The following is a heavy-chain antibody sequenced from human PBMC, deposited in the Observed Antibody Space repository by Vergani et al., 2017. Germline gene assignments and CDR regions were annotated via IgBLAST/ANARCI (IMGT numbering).Heavy chain of an antibody. CDR2: IHYSENT. CDR1: FDSIRNLY. V-gene: IGHV4-59*11. Sequence: QVQLQESGPGLVKSSETLSLTCSVSFDSIRNLYCNWIRQPPGKGLEWIGSIHYSENTNYNPSLKTRVTISVDTSKNQFSLTLTSLTAADTAVYCCASVIYSGQRADRWGQGILVTVTS. D-gene: IGHD3-10*01. CDR3: ASVIYSGQRADR. J-gene: IGHJ5*02.